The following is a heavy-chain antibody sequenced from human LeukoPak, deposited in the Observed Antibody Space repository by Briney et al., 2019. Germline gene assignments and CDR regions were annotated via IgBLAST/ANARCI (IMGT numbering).Heavy chain of an antibody. V-gene: IGHV4-34*01. Sequence: SETLSLTCAVYGGSFSGYYWSWIRQPPGKGLEWIGEINHSGSTNYNPSLKSRVTISVDTSKNQFSLKLSSVTAADTAVYYCARDTAYSSSWFHYYYGMDVWGQGTTVTVSS. CDR2: INHSGST. J-gene: IGHJ6*02. D-gene: IGHD6-13*01. CDR3: ARDTAYSSSWFHYYYGMDV. CDR1: GGSFSGYY.